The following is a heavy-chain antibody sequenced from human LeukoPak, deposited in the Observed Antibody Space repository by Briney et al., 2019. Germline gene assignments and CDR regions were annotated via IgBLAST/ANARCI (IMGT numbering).Heavy chain of an antibody. CDR3: ARQGSLSYYWFDP. D-gene: IGHD1-26*01. Sequence: SETLSLTCTVSGGSISSSSYYWGWIRQPPGKGLEWIGSIYYSGSTYCNPSLKSRVTISLDTSKNQFSLKLSSVTAADTAAYYCARQGSLSYYWFDPWGQGTLVTVSS. CDR1: GGSISSSSYY. J-gene: IGHJ5*02. CDR2: IYYSGST. V-gene: IGHV4-39*01.